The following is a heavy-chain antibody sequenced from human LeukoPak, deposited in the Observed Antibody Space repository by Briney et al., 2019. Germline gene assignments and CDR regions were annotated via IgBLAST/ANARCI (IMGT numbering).Heavy chain of an antibody. V-gene: IGHV4-59*08. D-gene: IGHD2-15*01. CDR3: ATLRYCSGGSCYPKYFHH. J-gene: IGHJ1*01. CDR1: GGSISSYY. CDR2: IYYSGST. Sequence: SETLSLTCTVSGGSISSYYWSWIRQPPGKGLEWIGYIYYSGSTNHSPSLKSRVTISVDTSKNQFSLKLSSVTAADTAVYYCATLRYCSGGSCYPKYFHHWGQGTLVTVSP.